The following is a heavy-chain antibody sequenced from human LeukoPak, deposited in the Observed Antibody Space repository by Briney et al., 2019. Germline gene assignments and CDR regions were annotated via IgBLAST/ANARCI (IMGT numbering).Heavy chain of an antibody. D-gene: IGHD3-16*01. Sequence: PSGTLSLTCAVSGGSISSSNWWSWVRQPPGKGLEWIGEIYHSGSTNYNPSLKSRVTISVDKSKNQFSLKLSSVTAADTAVYYCARDLGIALTGLDAFDIWGHGTLVTVSS. J-gene: IGHJ3*02. CDR3: ARDLGIALTGLDAFDI. CDR1: GGSISSSNW. V-gene: IGHV4-4*02. CDR2: IYHSGST.